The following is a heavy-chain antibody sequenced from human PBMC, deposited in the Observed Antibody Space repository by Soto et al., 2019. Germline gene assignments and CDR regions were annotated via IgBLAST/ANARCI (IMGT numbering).Heavy chain of an antibody. CDR2: ISYDGSNK. CDR1: GFTFSSYG. D-gene: IGHD2-15*01. Sequence: GGSLILSCAASGFTFSSYGMHWVRQAPGKGLEWVAVISYDGSNKYYADSVKGRFTISRDNSKNTLYLQMNSLRAEDTAVYYCAKDSRGWYYYYYGMDVWGQGTTVTVSS. J-gene: IGHJ6*02. CDR3: AKDSRGWYYYYYGMDV. V-gene: IGHV3-30*18.